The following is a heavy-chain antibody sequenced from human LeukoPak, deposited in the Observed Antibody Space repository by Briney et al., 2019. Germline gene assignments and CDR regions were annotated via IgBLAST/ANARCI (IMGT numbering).Heavy chain of an antibody. CDR3: ARQGEYYYDSSGYYHPFDY. J-gene: IGHJ4*02. D-gene: IGHD3-22*01. CDR1: GGSFSGYY. Sequence: PSETLSLTCAVYGGSFSGYYWSWIRQPPGKGLEWIGEINHSGSTNYNPSLKSRVTISVDTSKNQFSLKLSSVTAADTAVYYCARQGEYYYDSSGYYHPFDYWGQGTLVTVSS. CDR2: INHSGST. V-gene: IGHV4-34*01.